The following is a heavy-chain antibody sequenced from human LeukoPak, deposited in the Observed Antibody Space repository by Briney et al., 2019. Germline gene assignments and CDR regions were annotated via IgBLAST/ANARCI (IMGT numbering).Heavy chain of an antibody. Sequence: PSETLSLTCTVSGASITTHYWSWIRQSPGGGLEWLGYADYTGSTKYNPSLKSRVTMSLDTSNNQFSLKLDSVAAADTAVYYCAGGYSSDWYFNCWGQGTLVTVSS. J-gene: IGHJ4*02. D-gene: IGHD6-19*01. CDR1: GASITTHY. CDR3: AGGYSSDWYFNC. V-gene: IGHV4-59*11. CDR2: ADYTGST.